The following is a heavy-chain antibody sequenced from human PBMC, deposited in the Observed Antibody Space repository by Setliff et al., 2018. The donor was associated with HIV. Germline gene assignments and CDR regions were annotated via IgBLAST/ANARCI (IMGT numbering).Heavy chain of an antibody. J-gene: IGHJ3*01. V-gene: IGHV1-2*06. Sequence: ASVKVSCKATEFIILANKMNWVRQAPGQGLEWIGRISPDNGAAEYAPQFQGRVIITVDTSISTAYLEIPRPTSDGAAVYYCALPRVFDSFHVWGQGTMVTVSS. CDR3: ALPRVFDSFHV. CDR1: EFIILANK. CDR2: ISPDNGAA.